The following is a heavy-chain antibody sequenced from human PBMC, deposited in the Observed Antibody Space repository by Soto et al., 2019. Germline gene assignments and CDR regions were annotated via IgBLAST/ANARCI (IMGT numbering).Heavy chain of an antibody. V-gene: IGHV3-30*18. D-gene: IGHD2-15*01. J-gene: IGHJ3*02. Sequence: GGSLRLSCAASGFTFSSYGMHWVRQAPGKGLEWVAVISYDGSNKYYADTVKGRFTISRDNSKNTLYLQMNSLRAEDTAVYYCAKDSLPGVVAASGSAFDIWGQGTMVTVS. CDR3: AKDSLPGVVAASGSAFDI. CDR1: GFTFSSYG. CDR2: ISYDGSNK.